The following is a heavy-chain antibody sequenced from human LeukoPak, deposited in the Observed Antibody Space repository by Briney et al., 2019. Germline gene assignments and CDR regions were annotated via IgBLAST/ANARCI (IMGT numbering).Heavy chain of an antibody. Sequence: ASVKVSCKASGYTFTSYGISWVRQAPGQGLEWMGWINPNSGGTNYAQKFQGRVTMTRDTSISTAYMELSRLRSDDTAVYYCARDRVVVPAAKRGWFDPWGQGTLVTVSS. D-gene: IGHD2-2*01. V-gene: IGHV1-2*02. CDR3: ARDRVVVPAAKRGWFDP. J-gene: IGHJ5*02. CDR1: GYTFTSYG. CDR2: INPNSGGT.